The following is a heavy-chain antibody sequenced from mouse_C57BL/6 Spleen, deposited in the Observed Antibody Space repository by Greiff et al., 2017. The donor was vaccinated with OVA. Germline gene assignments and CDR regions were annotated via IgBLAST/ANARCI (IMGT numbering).Heavy chain of an antibody. CDR1: GYSITSGYY. V-gene: IGHV3-6*01. D-gene: IGHD2-4*01. CDR2: ISYDGSN. J-gene: IGHJ2*01. CDR3: ARDQGDYDRNFDY. Sequence: EVKLQESGPGLVKPSQSLSLTCSVTGYSITSGYYWNWIRQFPGNKLEWMGYISYDGSNNYNPSLKNRISITRDTSKNQFFLKLNSVTTEDTATYYCARDQGDYDRNFDYWGQGTTLTVSS.